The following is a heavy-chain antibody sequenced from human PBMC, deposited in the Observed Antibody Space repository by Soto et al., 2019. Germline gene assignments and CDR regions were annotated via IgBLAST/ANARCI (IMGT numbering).Heavy chain of an antibody. D-gene: IGHD2-15*01. CDR1: GGTFSSYA. CDR2: VIPIFGTA. J-gene: IGHJ4*02. Sequence: RASVKVSCKASGGTFSSYAISWVRQAPGQGLEWMGGVIPIFGTANYAQKFQGRVTITADESTSTAYMELSSLRSEDTAVYYCASGDLYCSGGSCYLGGYYFDYWGQGTLVTVSS. V-gene: IGHV1-69*13. CDR3: ASGDLYCSGGSCYLGGYYFDY.